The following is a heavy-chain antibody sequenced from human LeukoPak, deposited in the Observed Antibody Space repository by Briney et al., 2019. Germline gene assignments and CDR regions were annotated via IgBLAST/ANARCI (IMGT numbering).Heavy chain of an antibody. CDR1: GGSISSYY. D-gene: IGHD6-13*01. Sequence: SETLSLTCTVSGGSISSYYWSWIRQPPGKGLEWIGYIYYSGSTNYNPSLKSRVTISVDTSKNQFSLKLSSVTAADTAVYYCARQAYSSSWYFDYWGRGTLVTVSP. CDR3: ARQAYSSSWYFDY. V-gene: IGHV4-59*08. J-gene: IGHJ4*02. CDR2: IYYSGST.